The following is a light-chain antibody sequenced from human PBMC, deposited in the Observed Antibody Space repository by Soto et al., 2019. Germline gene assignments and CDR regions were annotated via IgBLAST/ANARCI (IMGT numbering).Light chain of an antibody. J-gene: IGLJ2*01. CDR1: SSNIGAGYD. CDR3: QSYDSSHVV. CDR2: GNN. Sequence: QSVLTQPPSVSGAPGQRVTISCTGSSSNIGAGYDVHWYQLLPGTAPKLLIYGNNNRPSGVPDRFSGSKSGTSASLAITGLQAEDEADYYCQSYDSSHVVFGGGTKLTVL. V-gene: IGLV1-40*01.